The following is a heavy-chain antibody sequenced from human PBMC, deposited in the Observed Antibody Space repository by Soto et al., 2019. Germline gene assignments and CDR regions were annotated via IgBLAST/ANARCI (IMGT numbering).Heavy chain of an antibody. CDR3: ARSWRGSGSYFDY. V-gene: IGHV3-30*04. CDR1: GFTFSSYA. J-gene: IGHJ4*02. CDR2: ISYDGSNK. Sequence: GGSLRLSCAASGFTFSSYAMHWVRQAPGKGLEWVAVISYDGSNKYYADSGKGRFTISRDNSKNTLYLQMNSLRAEDTAVYYWARSWRGSGSYFDYWGQGTLVTVSS. D-gene: IGHD3-10*01.